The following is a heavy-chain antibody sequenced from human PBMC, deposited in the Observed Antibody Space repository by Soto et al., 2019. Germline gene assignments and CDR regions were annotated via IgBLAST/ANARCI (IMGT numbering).Heavy chain of an antibody. CDR1: GYSFTRYW. Sequence: PGESLKISCKGSGYSFTRYWIGWVRQMPGKGLEWMGSISPGDSETRYSPSFQGEVTISADKSISTAYLQWSNLKASDTAMYYCATRNTAMVHDYYYGMDVWGQGTTVTVSS. V-gene: IGHV5-51*01. D-gene: IGHD5-18*01. J-gene: IGHJ6*02. CDR2: ISPGDSET. CDR3: ATRNTAMVHDYYYGMDV.